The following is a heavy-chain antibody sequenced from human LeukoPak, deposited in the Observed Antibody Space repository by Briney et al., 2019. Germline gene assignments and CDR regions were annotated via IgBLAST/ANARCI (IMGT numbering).Heavy chain of an antibody. Sequence: GGSLRLSCAASGFSFSDYRMNWVRQAPGKGLEWVSSISRRSNYIYYADSVKGRFTISRDNSKNTLYLQMNSLRAEDTAVYYCARTPWGYYDSSGYYFGWFDPWGQGTLVTVSS. D-gene: IGHD3-22*01. V-gene: IGHV3-21*04. J-gene: IGHJ5*02. CDR2: ISRRSNYI. CDR3: ARTPWGYYDSSGYYFGWFDP. CDR1: GFSFSDYR.